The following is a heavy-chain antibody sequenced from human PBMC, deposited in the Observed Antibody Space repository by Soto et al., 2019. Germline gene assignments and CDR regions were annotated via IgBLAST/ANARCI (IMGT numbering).Heavy chain of an antibody. V-gene: IGHV3-49*04. CDR2: IRSKAYGGTT. CDR3: TRDSGDYGGCYCYGMDV. D-gene: IGHD4-17*01. CDR1: GFTFGDYA. J-gene: IGHJ6*02. Sequence: GGSLRLSCTASGFTFGDYAMSWVRQAPGKGLEWVGFIRSKAYGGTTEYAASVKGRFTISRDDSKSIAYLQMNSLKTEDTAVYYCTRDSGDYGGCYCYGMDVWGQGTTVTVSS.